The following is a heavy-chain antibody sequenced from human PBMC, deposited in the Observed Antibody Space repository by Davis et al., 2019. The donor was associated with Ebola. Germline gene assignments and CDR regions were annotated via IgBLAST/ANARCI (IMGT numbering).Heavy chain of an antibody. CDR1: GYTFTGYY. CDR2: INPSGGST. CDR3: ARDTGWSIVGAQAGYYYYYGMDV. V-gene: IGHV1-46*01. J-gene: IGHJ6*02. D-gene: IGHD1-26*01. Sequence: ASVTVSCKASGYTFTGYYMHWVRQAPGQGLEWMGIINPSGGSTSYAQKFQGRVTMTRDTSTSTVYMELSSLRSEDTAVYYCARDTGWSIVGAQAGYYYYYGMDVWGQGTTVTVSS.